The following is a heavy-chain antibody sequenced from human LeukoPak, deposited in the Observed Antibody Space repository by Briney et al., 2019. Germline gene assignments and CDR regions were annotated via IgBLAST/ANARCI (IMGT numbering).Heavy chain of an antibody. CDR1: GFPFSDHW. Sequence: PLGSLRLSCATSGFPFSDHWMEWVRQAPGKGLEWVGRSRNKAKGYSTEYAASVKGRFTISRDDSKNSLYLQMNTLKTEDTAVYYCARLRLGEANFDYWGQGTLVTVSS. D-gene: IGHD3-16*01. CDR2: SRNKAKGYST. J-gene: IGHJ4*02. V-gene: IGHV3-72*01. CDR3: ARLRLGEANFDY.